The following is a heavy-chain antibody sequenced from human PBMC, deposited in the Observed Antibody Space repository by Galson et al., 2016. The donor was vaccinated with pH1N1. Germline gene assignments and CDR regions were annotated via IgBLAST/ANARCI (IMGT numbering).Heavy chain of an antibody. CDR1: GFAFDDFA. Sequence: SLRLSCAASGFAFDDFAMHWVRHVPGKGLEWVSGISWNSSSIGYADSVKGRFTISRDSAKKSLFLQMNSLRVEDTALYYCGKGAGRYYFGSGSFNYWGQGTQVTVSS. CDR2: ISWNSSSI. J-gene: IGHJ4*02. CDR3: GKGAGRYYFGSGSFNY. V-gene: IGHV3-9*01. D-gene: IGHD3-10*01.